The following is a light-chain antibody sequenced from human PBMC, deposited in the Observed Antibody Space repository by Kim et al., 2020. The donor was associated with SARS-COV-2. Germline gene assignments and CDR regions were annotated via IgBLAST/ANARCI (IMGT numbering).Light chain of an antibody. CDR1: NNGSKN. J-gene: IGLJ1*01. CDR3: QVWDSSIV. V-gene: IGLV3-9*01. CDR2: WDS. Sequence: GGVGQTARITSGGNNNGSKNAHWYQQKPGQAPVLVIYWDSNRPSGIPERFSGSNSGNTATLNISRAQAGDEADYYCQVWDSSIVFGTGTKVTVL.